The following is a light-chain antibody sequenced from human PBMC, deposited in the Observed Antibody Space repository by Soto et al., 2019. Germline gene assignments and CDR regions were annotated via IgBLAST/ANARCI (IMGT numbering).Light chain of an antibody. CDR1: QSISGY. Sequence: ELVCTQSASTLSLSPGEIATLSCRASQSISGYLGWYQKKPGQAPRLLIYAVSNRAAGIPARFSGGGCGTEFTLTIDNLETEDFAAYYGHQRQYWPPITFCQGTRLDIK. J-gene: IGKJ5*01. CDR3: HQRQYWPPIT. CDR2: AVS. V-gene: IGKV3-11*01.